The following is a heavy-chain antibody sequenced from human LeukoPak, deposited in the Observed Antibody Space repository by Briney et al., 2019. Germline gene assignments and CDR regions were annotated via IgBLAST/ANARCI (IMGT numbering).Heavy chain of an antibody. Sequence: PSETLSLTCTVSGGSISSGDYYWSWIRQPPGKGLEWIGYIYYNGSTYYNPSLKSRVTTSVDTFKNQFSLKLSSVTAADTAVYYCARNSLGGAWFDPWGQGTLVTVSS. CDR3: ARNSLGGAWFDP. CDR2: IYYNGST. D-gene: IGHD2-21*01. V-gene: IGHV4-30-4*08. J-gene: IGHJ5*02. CDR1: GGSISSGDYY.